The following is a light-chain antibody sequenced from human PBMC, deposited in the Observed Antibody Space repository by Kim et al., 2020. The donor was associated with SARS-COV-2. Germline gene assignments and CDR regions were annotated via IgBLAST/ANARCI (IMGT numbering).Light chain of an antibody. CDR3: LQHSTYPIT. Sequence: ASVVDIVSITCRASQDIRNDLGWYQQNPGRAPKRLIYGASSLQSGVPSRFSGSGSGTAFTLTIISVQPEDFATYFCLQHSTYPITFGQGTRLEI. CDR2: GAS. J-gene: IGKJ5*01. V-gene: IGKV1-17*01. CDR1: QDIRND.